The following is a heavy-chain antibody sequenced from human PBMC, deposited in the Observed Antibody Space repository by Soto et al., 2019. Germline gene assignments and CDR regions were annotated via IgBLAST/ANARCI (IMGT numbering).Heavy chain of an antibody. CDR1: GGSISSGGYY. CDR3: AREFSSSLNDAFDI. J-gene: IGHJ3*02. D-gene: IGHD6-13*01. CDR2: IYYSGST. V-gene: IGHV4-31*03. Sequence: LSLPCTVSGGSISSGGYYWSWIRQHPGKGLEWIGYIYYSGSTYYNPSLKSRVTISVDTSKNQFSLKLSSVTAADTAVYYCAREFSSSLNDAFDIWGQGTMVTVSS.